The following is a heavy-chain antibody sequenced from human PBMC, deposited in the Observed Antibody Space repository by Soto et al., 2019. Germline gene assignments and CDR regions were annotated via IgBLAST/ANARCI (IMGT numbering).Heavy chain of an antibody. J-gene: IGHJ6*02. Sequence: QVQLQESGPGLVKPSQTLSLTCTVSGGSISSGGYYWSWIRQHPGQGLEWFGYRYYSGSTYYNPSLRSRVTISVDTSKNQFSLKLSSVTAADTAVYYCARDLRIHLWHYGMDVWGQGTTVTVSS. V-gene: IGHV4-31*03. CDR3: ARDLRIHLWHYGMDV. CDR2: RYYSGST. CDR1: GGSISSGGYY. D-gene: IGHD5-18*01.